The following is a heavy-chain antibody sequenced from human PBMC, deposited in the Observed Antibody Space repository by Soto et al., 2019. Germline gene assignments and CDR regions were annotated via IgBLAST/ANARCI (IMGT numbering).Heavy chain of an antibody. V-gene: IGHV1-69*01. CDR1: GGTFSRHA. CDR2: IIPIFGTA. Sequence: QVQLVQSGAEVRKPGSSVKVSCKASGGTFSRHAISWVRQAPGQGLEWMGGIIPIFGTANHAQKFQGRVTIIEDESTSRVYMELSSLRSEHRAMYYCARGWGYDSNDYYYAYWGQGTLVIVSS. CDR3: ARGWGYDSNDYYYAY. D-gene: IGHD3-22*01. J-gene: IGHJ4*02.